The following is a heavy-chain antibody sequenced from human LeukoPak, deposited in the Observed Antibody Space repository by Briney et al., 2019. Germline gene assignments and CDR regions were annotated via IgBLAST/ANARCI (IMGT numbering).Heavy chain of an antibody. CDR1: GFTFSSYS. Sequence: PGGSLRLSCAASGFTFSSYSMNWVRQAPGKGLEWVSSISSSSSYIYYADSVKGRFTISRDNVKNSLYLQMNSLRAEDTAVYYCARDPAGDYYYDSSGYYYKDYWGQGTLVTVSS. D-gene: IGHD3-22*01. V-gene: IGHV3-21*01. J-gene: IGHJ4*02. CDR2: ISSSSSYI. CDR3: ARDPAGDYYYDSSGYYYKDY.